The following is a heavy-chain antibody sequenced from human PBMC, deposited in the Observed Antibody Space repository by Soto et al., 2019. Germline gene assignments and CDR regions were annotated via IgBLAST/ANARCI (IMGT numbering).Heavy chain of an antibody. Sequence: PSETLSLTCAFYCGSFIGYYWSWIRQPPGKGLEWIGEINHSGSTNYNPSLKSRVTISVDTSKNQFSLKLSSVTAADTAVYYCARGPRWLQPYYFDYWGQGTLVTVSS. J-gene: IGHJ4*02. CDR3: ARGPRWLQPYYFDY. D-gene: IGHD5-12*01. V-gene: IGHV4-34*01. CDR1: CGSFIGYY. CDR2: INHSGST.